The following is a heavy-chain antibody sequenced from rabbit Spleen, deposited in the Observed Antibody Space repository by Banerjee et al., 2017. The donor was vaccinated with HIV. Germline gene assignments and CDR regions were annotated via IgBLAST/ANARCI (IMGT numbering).Heavy chain of an antibody. J-gene: IGHJ6*01. CDR1: GFDLNNYYY. CDR2: IDTGSSDFT. Sequence: QEQLEESGGDLVKPGASLTLTCTASGFDLNNYYYMCWVRQAPGKGLEWIACIDTGSSDFTYFASWAKGRFTCSKTSSTTVTLQMTSLTAADTATYFCARDTGSSFSSYGMDLWGQGTLVTVS. D-gene: IGHD8-1*01. CDR3: ARDTGSSFSSYGMDL. V-gene: IGHV1S45*01.